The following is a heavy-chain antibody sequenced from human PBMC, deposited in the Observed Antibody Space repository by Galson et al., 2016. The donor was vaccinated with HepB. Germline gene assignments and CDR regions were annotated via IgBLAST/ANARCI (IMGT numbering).Heavy chain of an antibody. J-gene: IGHJ4*02. D-gene: IGHD2-15*01. CDR1: GFSFSRYG. Sequence: SLRLSCAASGFSFSRYGMHWVRQAPGKGLEWVAVISYDGNNKNHADSVKGRFTISRDSSNNTLFLQMNSLRTEDTAVYYCAKERDVIAADPSLDSWGQGAPVTVSS. CDR2: ISYDGNNK. V-gene: IGHV3-30*18. CDR3: AKERDVIAADPSLDS.